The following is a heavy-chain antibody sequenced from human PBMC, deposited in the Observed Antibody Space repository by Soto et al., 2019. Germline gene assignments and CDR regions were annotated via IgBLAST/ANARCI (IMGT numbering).Heavy chain of an antibody. CDR1: GFTFSNFR. J-gene: IGHJ4*02. Sequence: EVQLVESGGGLVQPGGSLRLSCAASGFTFSNFRMHWVRQAPGKGLVWVALISNGGRSTNHADSVKGRFTISRDNAKSTLYLQLNSLRAEDTAVYYCARDTAGLSYWGQGTLVTVSS. V-gene: IGHV3-74*01. CDR2: ISNGGRST. CDR3: ARDTAGLSY. D-gene: IGHD2-21*02.